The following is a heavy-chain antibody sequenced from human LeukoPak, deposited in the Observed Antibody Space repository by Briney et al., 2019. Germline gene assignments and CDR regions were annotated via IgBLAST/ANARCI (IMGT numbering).Heavy chain of an antibody. V-gene: IGHV3-23*01. CDR2: ISGSGGST. D-gene: IGHD6-19*01. Sequence: HPGGSLRLSCAASGFTFSSYAMSWVRQAPGKGLEWVSAISGSGGSTYYADSVKGRFTISRDNSKNTLYLQMNSLRAEDTAVYYCARVPPPARSGWYIDYWGQGTLVTVSS. CDR3: ARVPPPARSGWYIDY. J-gene: IGHJ4*02. CDR1: GFTFSSYA.